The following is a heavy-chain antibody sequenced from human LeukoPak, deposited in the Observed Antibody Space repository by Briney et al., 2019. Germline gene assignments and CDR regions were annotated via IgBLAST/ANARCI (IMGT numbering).Heavy chain of an antibody. CDR2: IRYDGSNK. J-gene: IGHJ4*02. Sequence: GGSLRLSRAASGFTFSSYGMHWVRQAPGKGLEWVAFIRYDGSNKYYADSVKGRFTISRDNAKNSLYLQMNSLRAEDTAVYYCARVLHKRNYDSSVYYGYWGQGTLVTVSS. CDR3: ARVLHKRNYDSSVYYGY. CDR1: GFTFSSYG. D-gene: IGHD3-22*01. V-gene: IGHV3-30*02.